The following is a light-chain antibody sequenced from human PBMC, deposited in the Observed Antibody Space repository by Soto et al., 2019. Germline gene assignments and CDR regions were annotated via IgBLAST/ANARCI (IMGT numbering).Light chain of an antibody. Sequence: DIPLTQSPSFLSASVGDRVTITCRASQGISTYLAWYLQRPGKAPKLLFYGASTLQSGVPSRFSGSGSGTAFTLTISSLQPEDFGTYYCQQLNSDWYAFGQGTKLEIK. J-gene: IGKJ2*01. CDR3: QQLNSDWYA. V-gene: IGKV1-9*01. CDR2: GAS. CDR1: QGISTY.